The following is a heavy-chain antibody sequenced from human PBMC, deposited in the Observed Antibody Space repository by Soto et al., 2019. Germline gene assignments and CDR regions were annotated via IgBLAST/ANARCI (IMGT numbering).Heavy chain of an antibody. CDR3: ARLGSGYPYNWFDP. D-gene: IGHD3-22*01. J-gene: IGHJ5*02. CDR2: IYYSGST. V-gene: IGHV4-59*08. CDR1: GGSMSSYY. Sequence: KPSETLSLTCTVSGGSMSSYYWSWIRQPPGKGLEWIGYIYYSGSTNYNPSLKSRVTISVDTSKNQFSLKLSSVTAADTAVYYCARLGSGYPYNWFDPWGQGTLVT.